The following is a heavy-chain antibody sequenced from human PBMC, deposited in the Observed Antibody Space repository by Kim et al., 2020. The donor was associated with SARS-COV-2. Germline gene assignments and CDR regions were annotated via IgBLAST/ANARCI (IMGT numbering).Heavy chain of an antibody. CDR1: GYTFTSYG. CDR3: ARDLGYYGSGSYYRNLYYYYYGMDV. J-gene: IGHJ6*02. D-gene: IGHD3-10*01. Sequence: ASVKVSCKASGYTFTSYGISWVRQAPGQGLEGMGWISAYNGNTNYAQKLQGRVTMTTDTSTSTAYMELRSLRSDDTAVYYCARDLGYYGSGSYYRNLYYYYYGMDVWGQGTTVTVSS. V-gene: IGHV1-18*01. CDR2: ISAYNGNT.